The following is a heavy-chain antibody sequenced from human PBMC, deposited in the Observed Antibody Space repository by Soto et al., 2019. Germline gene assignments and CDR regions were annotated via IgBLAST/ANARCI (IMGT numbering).Heavy chain of an antibody. V-gene: IGHV4-59*01. J-gene: IGHJ6*03. CDR2: IYYSGST. Sequence: SETLSLTCTVSGGSISSYYWSWIRQPPGKGLEWIGYIYYSGSTNYNPSLKSRVTISVDTSKNQFSLKLSSVTAADTAVYYCARVAADYDFWSGAGSIDVWGKGTTVTV. CDR3: ARVAADYDFWSGAGSIDV. CDR1: GGSISSYY. D-gene: IGHD3-3*01.